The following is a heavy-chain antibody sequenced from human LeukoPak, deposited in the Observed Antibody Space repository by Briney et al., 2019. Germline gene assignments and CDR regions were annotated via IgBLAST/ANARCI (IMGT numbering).Heavy chain of an antibody. Sequence: GGSLKLSCAASGFIFSNYAMSWVRQAPGKGLEWVSGISASGGNPYYADSVKGRFTISRDNSENTLNLQMNSLRAEDTAVYYCARARGGYDFDYWGQGTLVTVSS. V-gene: IGHV3-23*01. CDR1: GFIFSNYA. D-gene: IGHD5-12*01. J-gene: IGHJ4*02. CDR2: ISASGGNP. CDR3: ARARGGYDFDY.